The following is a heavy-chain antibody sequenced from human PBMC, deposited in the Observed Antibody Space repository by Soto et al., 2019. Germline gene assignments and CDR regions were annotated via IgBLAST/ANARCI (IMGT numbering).Heavy chain of an antibody. Sequence: GGSLRLSCAASGFTFSSYGMHWVRQAPGKGLEWVAVISYDGSNKYYADSVKGRFTISRDNSKNTLYLQMNSLRAEDTAVYYCAKVEASWVTANYFDYWGQGTLVTVSS. J-gene: IGHJ4*02. V-gene: IGHV3-30*18. D-gene: IGHD2-21*02. CDR3: AKVEASWVTANYFDY. CDR2: ISYDGSNK. CDR1: GFTFSSYG.